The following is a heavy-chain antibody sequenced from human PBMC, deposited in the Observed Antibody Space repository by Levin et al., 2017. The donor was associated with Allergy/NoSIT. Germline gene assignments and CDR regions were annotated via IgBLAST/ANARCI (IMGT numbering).Heavy chain of an antibody. D-gene: IGHD6-19*01. Sequence: GGSLRLSCAASGFTFSSYWMHWVRQAPGKGLVWVSRINSDGSSTSYADSVKGRFTISRDNAKNTLYLQMNSLSAGDTAVYYCASGGSGWYFYWGQGTLVTVSS. V-gene: IGHV3-74*01. CDR2: INSDGSST. J-gene: IGHJ4*02. CDR3: ASGGSGWYFY. CDR1: GFTFSSYW.